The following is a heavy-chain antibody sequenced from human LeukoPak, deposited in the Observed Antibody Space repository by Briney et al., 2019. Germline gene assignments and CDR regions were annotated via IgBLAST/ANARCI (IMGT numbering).Heavy chain of an antibody. CDR1: GYTFTSYD. V-gene: IGHV1-8*01. CDR3: AREEFGARPFPFDY. J-gene: IGHJ4*02. Sequence: ASVKVSCKASGYTFTSYDINWVRQATGQGLEWMGWMNPNSGNTGYAQKFQGRVTMTRDTSINTAYMELRSLRSDDTAVYYCAREEFGARPFPFDYWGQGTLVTVSS. D-gene: IGHD3-10*01. CDR2: MNPNSGNT.